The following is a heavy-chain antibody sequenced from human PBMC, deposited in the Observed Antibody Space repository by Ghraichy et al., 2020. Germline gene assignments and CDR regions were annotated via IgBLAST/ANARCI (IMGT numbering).Heavy chain of an antibody. V-gene: IGHV3-30*02. CDR1: GFTFKSYG. CDR2: LAYLGSEK. CDR3: AKDRGYYGSGTFTD. J-gene: IGHJ4*02. D-gene: IGHD3-10*01. Sequence: GGSLRLSCVVSGFTFKSYGMHWVRQAPGKGLEWLAFLAYLGSEKYYIDSVKGRFTVSRDNSKNTIYLQMDSLRPADTAVYFCAKDRGYYGSGTFTDWGQGTQVTVSS.